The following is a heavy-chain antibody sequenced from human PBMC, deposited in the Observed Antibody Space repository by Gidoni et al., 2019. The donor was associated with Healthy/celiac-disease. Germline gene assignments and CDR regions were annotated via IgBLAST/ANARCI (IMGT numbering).Heavy chain of an antibody. V-gene: IGHV3-23*01. CDR1: GFTFSSYA. CDR3: AKARAGSSGWYKGDWFDP. D-gene: IGHD6-19*01. J-gene: IGHJ5*02. Sequence: EVQLLASGGGLVQPGGSLRLSCAASGFTFSSYAMSWVRQAPGKGLEWVSASSGSGGSTYYADSVKGRFTISRDNSKNTLYLQMNSLRAEDTAVYYCAKARAGSSGWYKGDWFDPWGQGTLVTVSS. CDR2: SSGSGGST.